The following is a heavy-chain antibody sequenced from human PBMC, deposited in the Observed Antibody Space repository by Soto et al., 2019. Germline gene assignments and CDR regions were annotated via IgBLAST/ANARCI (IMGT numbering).Heavy chain of an antibody. CDR1: GGSISSYY. CDR3: ARDYYYGMDV. V-gene: IGHV4-59*01. Sequence: LSLTCTVSGGSISSYYWSWIRQPPGKGLEWIGYIYYSGSTNYNPSLKSRVTISVDTSKNQFSLKLSSVTAADTAVYYCARDYYYGMDVWGQGTTVTVSS. CDR2: IYYSGST. J-gene: IGHJ6*02.